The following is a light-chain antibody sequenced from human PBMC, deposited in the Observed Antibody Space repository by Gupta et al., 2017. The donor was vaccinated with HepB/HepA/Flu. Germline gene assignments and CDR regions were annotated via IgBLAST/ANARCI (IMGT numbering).Light chain of an antibody. Sequence: QSALTPPRSVSGSPGQSVTISCTGTSSDVGGYNYVSWYQQHPGKAPKLMIYDVSKRPSGVPDRFSGSKSGNTASLTISGLQAEDEADYYCCSYAGSYTNWVFGGGTKLTVL. J-gene: IGLJ3*02. CDR3: CSYAGSYTNWV. V-gene: IGLV2-11*01. CDR1: SSDVGGYNY. CDR2: DVS.